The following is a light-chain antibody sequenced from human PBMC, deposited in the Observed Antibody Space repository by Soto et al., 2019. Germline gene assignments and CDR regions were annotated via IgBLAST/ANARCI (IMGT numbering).Light chain of an antibody. CDR2: DAS. CDR1: QSISSW. V-gene: IGKV1-5*01. Sequence: DLQMTQSPSTLSASVGDRVTITCRASQSISSWLAWYQQKPGKAPKLLIYDASSLESGVPSRFSGSGSGTEFTLTISSLQPDDFATYYCQQYNSYGFGQGTKVEIK. J-gene: IGKJ1*01. CDR3: QQYNSYG.